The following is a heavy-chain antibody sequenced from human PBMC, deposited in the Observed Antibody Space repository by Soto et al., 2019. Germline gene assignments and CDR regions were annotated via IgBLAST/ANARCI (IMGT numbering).Heavy chain of an antibody. CDR3: ARGDRWATIPSDY. Sequence: SETLSLTCTVSGGSISSYYWSWIRQPPGKGLEWIGYIYYSGSTNYNPSLKSRVTISVDTSKNQFSLKLSSVTAADTAVYYCARGDRWATIPSDYWGQGTLVTVS. V-gene: IGHV4-59*01. D-gene: IGHD5-12*01. CDR1: GGSISSYY. CDR2: IYYSGST. J-gene: IGHJ4*02.